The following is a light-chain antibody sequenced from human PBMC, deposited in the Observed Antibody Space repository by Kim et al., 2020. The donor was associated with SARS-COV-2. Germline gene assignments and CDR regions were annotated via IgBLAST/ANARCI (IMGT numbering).Light chain of an antibody. CDR1: SSDVGSYNL. V-gene: IGLV2-23*02. CDR3: CSYAGSSTFVS. Sequence: QSITISCTGTSSDVGSYNLDSWYQQHPGKAPKLMIYEVSKRPSGVSNRFSGSKSGNTASLTISGLQAEDEADYYCCSYAGSSTFVSFGGGTQLTVL. J-gene: IGLJ2*01. CDR2: EVS.